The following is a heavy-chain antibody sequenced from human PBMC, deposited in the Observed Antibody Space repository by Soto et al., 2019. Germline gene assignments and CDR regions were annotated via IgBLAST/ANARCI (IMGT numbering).Heavy chain of an antibody. Sequence: GGSLRLSCAASGFTFSSYGMHWVRQAPGKGLECVAVIWYDGSNKYYADSVKGRFTISRDNSKNTLYLQMNSLRAEDTAVYYCASSGYSYGWGYYFDYWGQGTLVTVSS. D-gene: IGHD5-18*01. J-gene: IGHJ4*02. CDR2: IWYDGSNK. CDR1: GFTFSSYG. V-gene: IGHV3-33*01. CDR3: ASSGYSYGWGYYFDY.